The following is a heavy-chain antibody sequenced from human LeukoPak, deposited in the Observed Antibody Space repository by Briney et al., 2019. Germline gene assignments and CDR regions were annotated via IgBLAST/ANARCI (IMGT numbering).Heavy chain of an antibody. V-gene: IGHV3-30*03. CDR1: GFIFSRYG. CDR3: ARSARGVIFDV. J-gene: IGHJ6*04. Sequence: GGSLRLSCAASGFIFSRYGMHWVRQAPGKGLEWVAVVSYDGTETKYADSVKGRLNLSRDNSKNTVYLQMNSLTFEDTAVYCCARSARGVIFDVWGKGTTVIVSS. D-gene: IGHD3-10*01. CDR2: VSYDGTET.